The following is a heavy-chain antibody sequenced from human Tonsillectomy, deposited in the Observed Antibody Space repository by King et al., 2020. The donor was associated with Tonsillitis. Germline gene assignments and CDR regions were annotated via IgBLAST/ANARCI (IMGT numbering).Heavy chain of an antibody. CDR1: GFTFSSYW. Sequence: VQLVESGGGLVQPGGSLRLSCEVSGFTFSSYWMSWVRQAPGKGLEWVANIKQDGYEKYYVDSVKGRFTISRDNAKNSLYLQMNSLRAEDTAVYYCVTRTGATHSDWGQGSLVTVSA. CDR3: VTRTGATHSD. J-gene: IGHJ4*02. CDR2: IKQDGYEK. V-gene: IGHV3-7*01. D-gene: IGHD1-1*01.